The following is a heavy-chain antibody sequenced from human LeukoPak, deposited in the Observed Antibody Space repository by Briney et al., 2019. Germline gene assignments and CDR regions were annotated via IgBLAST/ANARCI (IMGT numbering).Heavy chain of an antibody. J-gene: IGHJ5*02. CDR1: GYTFTGYY. D-gene: IGHD3-10*01. V-gene: IGHV1-2*02. CDR3: ARRGYYGSGSYWEYNWFDP. CDR2: INPNSGGT. Sequence: ASVKVPCKASGYTFTGYYMHWVRQAPGQGLEWMGWINPNSGGTNYAQKFQGRVTMTRDTSISTAYMELSRLRSDDTAVYYCARRGYYGSGSYWEYNWFDPWGQGTLVTVSS.